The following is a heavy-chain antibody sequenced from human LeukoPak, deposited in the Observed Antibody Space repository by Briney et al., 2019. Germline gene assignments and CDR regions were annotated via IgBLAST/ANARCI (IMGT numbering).Heavy chain of an antibody. CDR3: GRHERGRGLIVGGED. CDR1: GGSITSNNDY. D-gene: IGHD3-16*01. Sequence: SETLSLTCTVSGGSITSNNDYWAWIRQPPGKGLEWIGSIFHTEGASYNPSLKSRVTISLDTSKNQFSLSLTSVIAAATAVYDCGRHERGRGLIVGGEDWGQGVLVTVSS. V-gene: IGHV4-39*01. CDR2: IFHTEGA. J-gene: IGHJ4*02.